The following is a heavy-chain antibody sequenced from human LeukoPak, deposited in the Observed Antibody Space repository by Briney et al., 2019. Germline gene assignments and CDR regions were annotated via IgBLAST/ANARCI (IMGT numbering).Heavy chain of an antibody. Sequence: PGGSLRLSCAASGFTFSSHWMSWVRQAPGKWLEWVANIKQDGSEKYYVDSVKGRFPISRDNAKTSLYLQMNSLRAEDTALYYWAKEGITMKGSDSFDIWGQGTMVTVSS. D-gene: IGHD3-22*01. J-gene: IGHJ3*02. CDR2: IKQDGSEK. V-gene: IGHV3-7*01. CDR3: AKEGITMKGSDSFDI. CDR1: GFTFSSHW.